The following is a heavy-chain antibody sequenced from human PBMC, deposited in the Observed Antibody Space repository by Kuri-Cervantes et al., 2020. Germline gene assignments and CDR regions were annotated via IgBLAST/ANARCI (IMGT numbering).Heavy chain of an antibody. V-gene: IGHV3-13*01. Sequence: GEALMTSCASSGFTFSNYDMHWGRQATGKGVEKVSAIGTPGDTYYPGSVKDRFTITRDNAKNSLYLQMNSVRAEDTAVYYCARDRPSGWYQVDAFDIWGQGTMVTVSS. D-gene: IGHD6-19*01. J-gene: IGHJ3*02. CDR3: ARDRPSGWYQVDAFDI. CDR1: GFTFSNYD. CDR2: IGTPGDT.